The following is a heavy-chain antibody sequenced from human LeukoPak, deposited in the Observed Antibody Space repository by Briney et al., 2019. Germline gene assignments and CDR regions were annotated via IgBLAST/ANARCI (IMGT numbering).Heavy chain of an antibody. V-gene: IGHV3-66*01. D-gene: IGHD1-1*01. CDR1: GFTFSSNY. J-gene: IGHJ4*02. Sequence: GGSLRLSCAASGFTFSSNYMSWVRQAPGKGLEWVSVIDSGGSTYYADSVKGRFTISRDNSKNTLYLQMNSLRAEDTAVYYCARRRSGTFFDYWGQGTLVTVSS. CDR3: ARRRSGTFFDY. CDR2: IDSGGST.